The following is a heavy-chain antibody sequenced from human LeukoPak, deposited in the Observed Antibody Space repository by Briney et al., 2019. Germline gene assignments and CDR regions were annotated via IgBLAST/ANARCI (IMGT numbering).Heavy chain of an antibody. CDR1: GGSISSYY. D-gene: IGHD6-19*01. V-gene: IGHV4-4*07. CDR3: ARVIAVAGHVGRRYYYYYMDV. Sequence: PSETLSLTCTVSGGSISSYYWSWIRQPAGKGLEWIGRIYTSGSTNYNPSLKSRVTMSVDTSKNQFSLKLSSVTAADTAVYYCARVIAVAGHVGRRYYYYYMDVWGKGTTVTVSS. J-gene: IGHJ6*03. CDR2: IYTSGST.